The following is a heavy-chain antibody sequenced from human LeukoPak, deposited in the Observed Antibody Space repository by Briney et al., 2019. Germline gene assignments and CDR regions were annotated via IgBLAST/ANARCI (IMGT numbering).Heavy chain of an antibody. J-gene: IGHJ1*01. CDR2: IYYSGST. D-gene: IGHD6-13*01. Sequence: PSETLSLTCTVSGGSISSSSYYWGWIRQPPGKGLEWIGSIYYSGSTYYNPSLKSRVTISVDTSKNQFSLKLSSVTAADTAVYYCARGPKSSSWYEYFQHWGQGTLVTVSS. CDR1: GGSISSSSYY. CDR3: ARGPKSSSWYEYFQH. V-gene: IGHV4-39*07.